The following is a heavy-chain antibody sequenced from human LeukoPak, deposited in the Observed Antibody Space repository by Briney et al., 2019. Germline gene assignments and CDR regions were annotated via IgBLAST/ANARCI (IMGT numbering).Heavy chain of an antibody. CDR3: ARGRSGWDYYYYYGMDV. J-gene: IGHJ6*02. CDR2: IIPIFGTA. Sequence: SVKVSCKASGGTFISYAISWVRQAPGQGLEWMGGIIPIFGTANYAQKFQGRVTITADESTSTAYMELSSLRSEDTAVYYCARGRSGWDYYYYYGMDVWGQGTTVTVSS. D-gene: IGHD6-19*01. V-gene: IGHV1-69*13. CDR1: GGTFISYA.